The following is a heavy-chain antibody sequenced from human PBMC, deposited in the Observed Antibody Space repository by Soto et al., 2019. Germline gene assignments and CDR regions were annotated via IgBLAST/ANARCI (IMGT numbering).Heavy chain of an antibody. CDR1: GFTFSSYA. J-gene: IGHJ4*02. CDR3: VKGSGYSYGSYTNDY. CDR2: ISSNGGST. V-gene: IGHV3-64D*08. D-gene: IGHD5-18*01. Sequence: GGSLRLSCSASGFTFSSYAMHWVRQAPGKGLEYVSAISSNGGSTYYADSVKGRFTISRDNSKNTLYLQMSSLRAEDTAVYYCVKGSGYSYGSYTNDYWGQGTLVTVSS.